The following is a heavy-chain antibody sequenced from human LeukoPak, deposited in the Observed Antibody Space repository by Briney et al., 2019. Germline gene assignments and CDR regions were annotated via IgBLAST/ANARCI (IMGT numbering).Heavy chain of an antibody. CDR2: IYYNGRT. J-gene: IGHJ5*02. CDR3: AKGGTTPSGWYEFDWFDP. D-gene: IGHD6-19*01. V-gene: IGHV4-59*01. Sequence: SETLSLTCTVSGVSFTSYYYNWIRQPPGKGLEWVGYIYYNGRTNYNPPLKSRVTISVDTSKNQVSLRLSSVTAADTAVYYCAKGGTTPSGWYEFDWFDPWGQGTLVTVSS. CDR1: GVSFTSYY.